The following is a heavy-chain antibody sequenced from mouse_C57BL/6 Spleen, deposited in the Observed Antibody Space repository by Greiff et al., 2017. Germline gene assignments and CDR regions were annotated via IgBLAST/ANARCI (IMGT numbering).Heavy chain of an antibody. Sequence: QVQLKQPGAELVMPGASVKLSCKASGYTFTSYWMHWVKQRPGQGLEWIGEIDPSDSYTNYNQKFKGKSTLTVDKSSSTAYMQLSSLTSEDSAVYYCARRSPITTVVAPYWYFDVWGTGTTVTVSS. CDR3: ARRSPITTVVAPYWYFDV. CDR2: IDPSDSYT. D-gene: IGHD1-1*01. J-gene: IGHJ1*03. CDR1: GYTFTSYW. V-gene: IGHV1-69*01.